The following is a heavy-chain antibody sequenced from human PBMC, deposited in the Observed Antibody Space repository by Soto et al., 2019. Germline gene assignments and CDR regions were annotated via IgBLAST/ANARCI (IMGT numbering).Heavy chain of an antibody. CDR1: GFTFSSYG. V-gene: IGHV3-30*18. CDR3: AKAIAAAGYFDY. Sequence: QVQLVESGGGVVQPGRSLRLSCAASGFTFSSYGMHWVRQAPGKGLEWVAVISYDGSNKYYADSVKGRFTISRDNSKNTLYLQMNSLRAEDTAVYYWAKAIAAAGYFDYWGKGNLVTVSS. D-gene: IGHD6-13*01. CDR2: ISYDGSNK. J-gene: IGHJ4*02.